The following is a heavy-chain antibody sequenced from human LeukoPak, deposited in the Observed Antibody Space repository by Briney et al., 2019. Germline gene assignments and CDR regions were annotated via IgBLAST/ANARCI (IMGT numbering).Heavy chain of an antibody. Sequence: SETLSLTCTVSGGSISSYYWSWIRQPPGKGLEWIGYIYYSGSTNYNPSLKGRVTISVDTSKNQFSLKLSSVTAADTAVYYCARGIAYSSGWYLPLDYWGQGTLVTVSS. CDR2: IYYSGST. D-gene: IGHD6-19*01. J-gene: IGHJ4*02. CDR3: ARGIAYSSGWYLPLDY. CDR1: GGSISSYY. V-gene: IGHV4-59*01.